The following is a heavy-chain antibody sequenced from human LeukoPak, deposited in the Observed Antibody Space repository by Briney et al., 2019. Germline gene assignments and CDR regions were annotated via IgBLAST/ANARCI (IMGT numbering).Heavy chain of an antibody. CDR3: ASKGSSGWPAPPTWGLKKNYYYYGMDV. CDR1: GGTFSSYA. V-gene: IGHV1-69*13. Sequence: SVKVSCKASGGTFSSYAISWVRQAPGQGLEWMGGIIPIFGTANYAQKFQGRVTITADESASTAYMELSSLRSEDTAVYYCASKGSSGWPAPPTWGLKKNYYYYGMDVWGQGTTVTVSS. J-gene: IGHJ6*02. CDR2: IIPIFGTA. D-gene: IGHD6-19*01.